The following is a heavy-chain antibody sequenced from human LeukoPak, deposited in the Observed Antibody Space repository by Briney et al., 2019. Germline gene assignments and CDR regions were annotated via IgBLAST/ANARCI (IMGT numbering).Heavy chain of an antibody. CDR2: ISSTSIYI. V-gene: IGHV3-21*01. CDR3: ARDLISGMPGGFDY. D-gene: IGHD2-2*01. J-gene: IGHJ4*02. CDR1: GFTFRTYS. Sequence: GGSLRLSCAASGFTFRTYSMNWVRQAPGKGLEWVSTISSTSIYIYYADSVKGRFTISRDNAGNSLYLQVNSLTVEDTAVYYYARDLISGMPGGFDYWGQGTLVTVSS.